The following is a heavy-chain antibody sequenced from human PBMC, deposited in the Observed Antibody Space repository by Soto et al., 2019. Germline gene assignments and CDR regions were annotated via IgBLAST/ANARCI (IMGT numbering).Heavy chain of an antibody. CDR3: ARGAGFWELYNFAD. V-gene: IGHV4-30-4*01. CDR1: GGSISSGDYY. J-gene: IGHJ4*02. Sequence: QVQLQESGPGLVKPSQTLSLTCTVSGGSISSGDYYWSWISQPPGKGMEWIGYIYDSGSTYDNPSLNSRGTISVATSKNQFSLKMSSVTAADTAVYYCARGAGFWELYNFADWGQGTLVTVAA. D-gene: IGHD3-10*01. CDR2: IYDSGST.